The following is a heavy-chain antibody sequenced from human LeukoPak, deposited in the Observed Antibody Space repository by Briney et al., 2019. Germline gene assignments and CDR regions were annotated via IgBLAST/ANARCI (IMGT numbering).Heavy chain of an antibody. V-gene: IGHV1-69*05. CDR2: SIPIFGTA. CDR3: ARVVTDSSSWSSPVPAEYFQH. J-gene: IGHJ1*01. CDR1: GGTFSSYA. D-gene: IGHD6-13*01. Sequence: SVKVSCKASGGTFSSYAISWVRQAPGQGLEWMGRSIPIFGTANYAQKFQGRVTITTDESTSTAYMELSSLRSEDTAVYYCARVVTDSSSWSSPVPAEYFQHWGQGTLVTVSS.